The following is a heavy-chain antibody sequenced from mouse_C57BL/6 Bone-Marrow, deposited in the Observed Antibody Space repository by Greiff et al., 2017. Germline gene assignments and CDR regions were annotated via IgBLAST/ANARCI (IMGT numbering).Heavy chain of an antibody. V-gene: IGHV14-4*01. CDR1: GFNIKDDY. Sequence: EVQLQESGAELVRPGASVKLSCTASGFNIKDDYMHWVKQRPEQGLEWIGWIDPENGDTEYASKFQGKATITADTSSNTAYLQLSSLPSDDTAVYYCTTEWLLPWCAYWGQGTLVTVSA. CDR2: IDPENGDT. J-gene: IGHJ3*01. D-gene: IGHD2-3*01. CDR3: TTEWLLPWCAY.